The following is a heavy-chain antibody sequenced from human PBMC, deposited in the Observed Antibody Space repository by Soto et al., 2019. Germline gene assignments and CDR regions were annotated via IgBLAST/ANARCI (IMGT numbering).Heavy chain of an antibody. J-gene: IGHJ4*02. Sequence: SGPTLVNPTQTLTLTCTFSGFSLSTSGVGVGWIRQPPGKALEWLALIYWDDDKRYSPSLKSRLTITKDTSKNQVVLTMTNMDPVDTATYYCAHRGGYYDSSGYYDFDYWGQGTLVTVSS. CDR3: AHRGGYYDSSGYYDFDY. CDR1: GFSLSTSGVG. V-gene: IGHV2-5*02. D-gene: IGHD3-22*01. CDR2: IYWDDDK.